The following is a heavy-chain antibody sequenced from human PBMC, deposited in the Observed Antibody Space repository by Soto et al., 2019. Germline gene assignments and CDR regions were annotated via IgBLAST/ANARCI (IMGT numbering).Heavy chain of an antibody. D-gene: IGHD6-6*01. CDR3: ARVAARKYYYYYMDV. V-gene: IGHV3-23*01. J-gene: IGHJ6*03. CDR1: GFTFSSYA. Sequence: GGSLRLSCVASGFTFSSYAMSWVRQAPGKGLEWVSVISGSGGTTYYADSVKGRFTISRDNAKNSLYLQMNSLRAEDTAVYYCARVAARKYYYYYMDVWGKGTTVTVSS. CDR2: ISGSGGTT.